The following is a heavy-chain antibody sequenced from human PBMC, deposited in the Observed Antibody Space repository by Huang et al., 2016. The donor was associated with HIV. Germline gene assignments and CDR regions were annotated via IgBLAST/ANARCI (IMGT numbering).Heavy chain of an antibody. CDR2: ISYDGNDK. CDR3: ARFGKRLPMLRGEDVIGDI. Sequence: QVQLVESGGGVVQPGRSLRLSCAASGFTLSDYAIHWVRQAPGKGLELVALISYDGNDKFYSAAVWGRFTISSDKFNNTLYLQMNSLRHEDTALYYCARFGKRLPMLRGEDVIGDIWGQGTMVIVSS. V-gene: IGHV3-30-3*01. CDR1: GFTLSDYA. J-gene: IGHJ3*02. D-gene: IGHD3-10*01.